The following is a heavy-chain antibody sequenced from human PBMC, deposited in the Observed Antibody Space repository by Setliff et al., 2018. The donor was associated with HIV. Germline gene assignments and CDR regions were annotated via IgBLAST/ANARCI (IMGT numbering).Heavy chain of an antibody. Sequence: PGGSLRLSCAASGFTFSSYAMSWVRQAPGKGLEWVSAISGSSRSYADSVKDRFTISRDNAKNTLYLQMNNLRVEDTAVYYCAKSDHFDPWGQGTLVTVSS. CDR2: ISGSSR. J-gene: IGHJ5*02. V-gene: IGHV3-23*01. CDR1: GFTFSSYA. CDR3: AKSDHFDP.